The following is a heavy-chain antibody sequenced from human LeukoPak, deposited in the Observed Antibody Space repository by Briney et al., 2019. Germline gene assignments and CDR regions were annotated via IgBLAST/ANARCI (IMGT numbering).Heavy chain of an antibody. CDR1: GFTFSSYA. CDR3: AKRVGPGRAFDI. Sequence: GGSLRLSCAASGFTFSSYAMSWVRQAPGKGLEWVSAISGSGSSTYYADSVKGRFTISRDNSKSTLYLQMNSLRAEDTAVYYCAKRVGPGRAFDIWGQGTMVTVSA. V-gene: IGHV3-23*01. J-gene: IGHJ3*02. CDR2: ISGSGSST. D-gene: IGHD3-10*01.